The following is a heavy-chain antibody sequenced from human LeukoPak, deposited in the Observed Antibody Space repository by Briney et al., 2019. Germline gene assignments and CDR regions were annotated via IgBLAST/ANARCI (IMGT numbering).Heavy chain of an antibody. Sequence: GGSLRLSCAASGFTFSDHYMDWVRQTPGKGLEWVGRSRNKANSYTTEYAASVKGRFTISRDDSKNSLPLQMNSLKTDDTAVYYCARASRSGSYFFYWGQGTLVTVSS. V-gene: IGHV3-72*01. CDR3: ARASRSGSYFFY. CDR2: SRNKANSYTT. J-gene: IGHJ4*02. D-gene: IGHD1-26*01. CDR1: GFTFSDHY.